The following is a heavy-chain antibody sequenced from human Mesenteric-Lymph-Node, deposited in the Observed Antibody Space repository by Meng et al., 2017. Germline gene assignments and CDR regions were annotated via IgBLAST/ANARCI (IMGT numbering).Heavy chain of an antibody. D-gene: IGHD3-22*01. Sequence: GESLKISCAASGFTFRNAWMRWVRQAPGKGLERVGRIKSKADGGTTDYAAPVKGRFTISRDDSKNTLYMQMNSLKTEDTAVYYCTTVSAMGYDNSGRYWSGGMDVWGQGTTVTVSS. CDR3: TTVSAMGYDNSGRYWSGGMDV. V-gene: IGHV3-15*01. J-gene: IGHJ6*02. CDR1: GFTFRNAW. CDR2: IKSKADGGTT.